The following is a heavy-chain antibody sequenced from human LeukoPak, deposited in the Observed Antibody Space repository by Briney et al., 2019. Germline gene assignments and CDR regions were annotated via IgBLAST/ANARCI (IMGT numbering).Heavy chain of an antibody. CDR2: IYTSGST. CDR1: GGSISIYY. V-gene: IGHV4-4*07. J-gene: IGHJ4*02. CDR3: ARGYYDSSGYYTEFAN. D-gene: IGHD3-22*01. Sequence: PSETLSLTCTVSGGSISIYYWSWLRQPAGKGLEWIGRIYTSGSTDYNPSLKSRVTMSVDTSKNKFSLKVTSVTAADTAVYYCARGYYDSSGYYTEFANGGQGTLVTVSS.